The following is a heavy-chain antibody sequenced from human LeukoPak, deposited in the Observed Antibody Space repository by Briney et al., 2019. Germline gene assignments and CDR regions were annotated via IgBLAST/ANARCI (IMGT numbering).Heavy chain of an antibody. CDR1: GFTLSSYW. CDR2: IKQDGSEK. D-gene: IGHD3-22*01. V-gene: IGHV3-7*01. CDR3: ARDFYDSSGYYFTPRDAFDI. J-gene: IGHJ3*02. Sequence: GGSLRLSCAASGFTLSSYWMSWVRQAPGKGLEWVANIKQDGSEKYYVDSVRGRFTISRDNAKNSLYLQMNSLRAEDTAVYYCARDFYDSSGYYFTPRDAFDIWGQGTMVTVSS.